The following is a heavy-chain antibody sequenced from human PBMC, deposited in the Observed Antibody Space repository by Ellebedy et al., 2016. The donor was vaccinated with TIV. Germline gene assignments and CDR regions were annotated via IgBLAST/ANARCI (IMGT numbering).Heavy chain of an antibody. CDR3: AKTGGYIYGLPDF. D-gene: IGHD5-18*01. CDR2: ILGSGGST. Sequence: GESLKISCAASGFTFSGYVMSWVRQAPGKGLDWVASILGSGGSTYYADSVKGRFTISRDNSKNTVYLQMNSLRAEDTAVYYCAKTGGYIYGLPDFWGQGTPVTVSS. J-gene: IGHJ4*02. V-gene: IGHV3-23*01. CDR1: GFTFSGYV.